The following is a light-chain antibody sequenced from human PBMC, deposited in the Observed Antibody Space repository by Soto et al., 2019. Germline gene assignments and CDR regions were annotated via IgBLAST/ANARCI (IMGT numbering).Light chain of an antibody. Sequence: EIVLTQSPGTLSLSPGDRATLSCRASQSVSIYLAWYQQKPGQARRLLIYDASNRVTGIPARFSGSGSGTDFTLTISSVEPEDFAVYYCQQRVDWLTFGGGTKLEIK. CDR2: DAS. CDR3: QQRVDWLT. V-gene: IGKV3-11*01. J-gene: IGKJ4*01. CDR1: QSVSIY.